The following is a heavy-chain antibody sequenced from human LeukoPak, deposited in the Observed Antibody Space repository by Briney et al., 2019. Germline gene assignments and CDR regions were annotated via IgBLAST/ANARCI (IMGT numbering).Heavy chain of an antibody. Sequence: SVKVSCKASGGTFSSYAISWVRQAPGQGLDWMGGIIPIFGTANYAQKFQGRVTITTDESTSTAYMELSSLRSEDTAVYYCARAAITMIVVAHIPIPGAFDIWGQGTMVTVSS. CDR2: IIPIFGTA. CDR1: GGTFSSYA. J-gene: IGHJ3*02. V-gene: IGHV1-69*05. D-gene: IGHD3-22*01. CDR3: ARAAITMIVVAHIPIPGAFDI.